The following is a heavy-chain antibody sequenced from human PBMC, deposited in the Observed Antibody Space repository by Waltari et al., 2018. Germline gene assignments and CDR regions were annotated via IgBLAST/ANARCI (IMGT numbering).Heavy chain of an antibody. Sequence: QVQLQESGPGLVKPSETLSLTCTVSGGSISSYYWSWIRQPPGKGLEWIGYIYYSGSPNYTPSLKSRVTISVDTSKNQFSRKLSSVTAADTAVYYCARGTGCSSTSCYFPYYYYGMDVWGQGTTVTVSS. CDR3: ARGTGCSSTSCYFPYYYYGMDV. J-gene: IGHJ6*02. D-gene: IGHD2-2*01. CDR1: GGSISSYY. V-gene: IGHV4-59*01. CDR2: IYYSGSP.